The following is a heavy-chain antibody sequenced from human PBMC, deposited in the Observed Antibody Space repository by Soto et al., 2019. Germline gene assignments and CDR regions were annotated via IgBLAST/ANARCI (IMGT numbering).Heavy chain of an antibody. CDR2: IYYSGST. CDR3: ARAPRRYCSGGSCLNWFDP. CDR1: GGSISSYY. Sequence: QVQLQESGPGLVKPSETLSLTCTVSGGSISSYYWTWIRQPPGKGLELIGYIYYSGSTNYNPSLKRRVTISVDTSKNQFSLKLSSVTAADTAVYFCARAPRRYCSGGSCLNWFDPWGQGTLVTVSS. J-gene: IGHJ5*02. D-gene: IGHD2-15*01. V-gene: IGHV4-59*01.